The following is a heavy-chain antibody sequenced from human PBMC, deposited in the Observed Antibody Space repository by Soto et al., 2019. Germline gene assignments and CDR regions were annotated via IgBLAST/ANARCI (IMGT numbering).Heavy chain of an antibody. Sequence: GGSLRLSCAGSGFTFSDHGIHWVRQAPGKGLEWLADIGYGGTVKHYADSVKGRFTISRDTSKDTWFLQMNSLSADDTGLYYCTNSPTINMLVHWGQGTLVTVSS. CDR1: GFTFSDHG. D-gene: IGHD2-8*01. CDR3: TNSPTINMLVH. V-gene: IGHV3-30*18. CDR2: IGYGGTVK. J-gene: IGHJ4*02.